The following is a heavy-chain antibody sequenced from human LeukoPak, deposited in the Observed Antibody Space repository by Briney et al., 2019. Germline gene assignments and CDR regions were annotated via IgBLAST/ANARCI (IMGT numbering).Heavy chain of an antibody. D-gene: IGHD5-12*01. CDR2: TYHSGST. V-gene: IGHV4-39*07. J-gene: IGHJ4*02. CDR3: ARRMGYSALPGDY. Sequence: SKTLSLTCTVSGGSISSSTYYWGWNRQPPGKGLEWIGSTYHSGSTYYSPSLKSRVTISVDTSKNQFSLKLSSVTAADTAVYYCARRMGYSALPGDYWGQGTLVTVSS. CDR1: GGSISSSTYY.